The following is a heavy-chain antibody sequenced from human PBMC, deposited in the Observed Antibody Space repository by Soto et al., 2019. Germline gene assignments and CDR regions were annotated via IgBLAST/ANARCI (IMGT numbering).Heavy chain of an antibody. CDR2: IYYSGST. Sequence: QVQLQESGPGLVKPSQTLSLTCTVSGGSISSGGYYWSWIRQHPGKGLEWIGYIYYSGSTYYNPSLKSRVTISVDTSKNQCSLKLSSVTAADTAVYYCARGEAEVVPAHYWGQGTLVTVSS. V-gene: IGHV4-31*03. CDR3: ARGEAEVVPAHY. J-gene: IGHJ4*02. D-gene: IGHD2-15*01. CDR1: GGSISSGGYY.